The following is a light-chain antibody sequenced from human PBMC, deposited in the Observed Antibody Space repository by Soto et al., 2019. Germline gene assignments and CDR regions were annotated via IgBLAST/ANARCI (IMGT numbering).Light chain of an antibody. J-gene: IGKJ5*01. V-gene: IGKV3-15*01. CDR3: QQRSNWPPIT. CDR1: QTIGSN. Sequence: EIVMTQSPAALSLSPGERATLSCRASQTIGSNLAWLQQKPGQAPRLLIYRASTRATGVPARFSGSGSGTEFTLTISSLEPEDFAVYYCQQRSNWPPITFGQGTRLEIK. CDR2: RAS.